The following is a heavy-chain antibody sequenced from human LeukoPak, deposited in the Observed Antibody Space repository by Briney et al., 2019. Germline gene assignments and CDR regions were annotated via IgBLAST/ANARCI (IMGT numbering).Heavy chain of an antibody. D-gene: IGHD2-2*01. J-gene: IGHJ4*02. CDR2: ISFNGDDQ. CDR3: TKGSSVDN. Sequence: GGSLRLSCGASGFDFKKFGMHWVRQAPGKGLEWVALISFNGDDQYYTDSVQGRFTISRDNSKNTLDLQLNSLRAEDAALYYCTKGSSVDNWGQGTLVTVSS. V-gene: IGHV3-30*18. CDR1: GFDFKKFG.